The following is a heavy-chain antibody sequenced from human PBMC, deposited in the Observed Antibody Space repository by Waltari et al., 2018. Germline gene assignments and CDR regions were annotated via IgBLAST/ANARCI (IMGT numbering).Heavy chain of an antibody. CDR1: GGTFSSYA. J-gene: IGHJ6*02. Sequence: QVQLVQSGAEVKKPGSSVKVSCKASGGTFSSYAISWVRQAPGQGLEWMGGIIPIFGTANYAQKFQGRVTITADESTSTAYMELSSLRSEDTAVYYCARDPLDCSGGSCYPSYGMDVWGQGTTVIVSS. CDR2: IIPIFGTA. D-gene: IGHD2-15*01. V-gene: IGHV1-69*01. CDR3: ARDPLDCSGGSCYPSYGMDV.